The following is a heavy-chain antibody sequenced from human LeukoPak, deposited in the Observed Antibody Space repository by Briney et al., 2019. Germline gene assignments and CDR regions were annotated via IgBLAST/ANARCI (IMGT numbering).Heavy chain of an antibody. CDR3: ARCLRDPLIGFAFDY. V-gene: IGHV3-23*01. D-gene: IGHD3-9*01. Sequence: GGSLPHSCAASGFTFSTHPKPWVRQSPGKGLEYVSSVTDSGDTTFYVDSVKGRFTISRDNSKNTLYLQMNSLRGDDTAVYFCARCLRDPLIGFAFDYWGQGTLVTVSS. CDR1: GFTFSTHP. CDR2: VTDSGDTT. J-gene: IGHJ4*02.